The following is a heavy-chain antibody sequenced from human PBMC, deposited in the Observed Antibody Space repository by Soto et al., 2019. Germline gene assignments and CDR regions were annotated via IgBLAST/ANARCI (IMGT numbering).Heavy chain of an antibody. V-gene: IGHV3-23*01. CDR1: GFTFSSYA. J-gene: IGHJ4*02. CDR3: AKRVMATISPLYYFDY. CDR2: ISGSGGST. Sequence: AGGSLRLSCAASGFTFSSYAMSWVRQAPGKGLEWVSAISGSGGSTYYADSVKGRFTISRDNSKNTLYLQMNSLRAEDTAVYYCAKRVMATISPLYYFDYWGQGTLVTVSS. D-gene: IGHD2-21*01.